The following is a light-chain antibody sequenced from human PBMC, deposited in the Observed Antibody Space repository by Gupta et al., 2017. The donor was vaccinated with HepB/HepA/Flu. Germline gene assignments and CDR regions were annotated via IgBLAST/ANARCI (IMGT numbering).Light chain of an antibody. CDR1: QSVASN. CDR2: EAS. CDR3: QQDNHWPIT. J-gene: IGKJ4*01. Sequence: ERVMTQSPATLSVSPGERVTLSCRASQSVASNLAWYQQKAGQVPRLLIYEASTRATGIPTRFSGSGSGTEFTLTISSLQSADFAVYYCQQDNHWPITFGGGTKVEIK. V-gene: IGKV3-15*01.